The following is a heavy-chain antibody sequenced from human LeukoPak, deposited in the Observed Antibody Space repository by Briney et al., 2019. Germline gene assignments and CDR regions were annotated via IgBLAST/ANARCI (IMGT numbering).Heavy chain of an antibody. CDR2: INLTSGDT. CDR3: ARDRGSGYIILDF. J-gene: IGHJ4*02. Sequence: GASVRVSCRASGYTFTAYYMHWVRQAPGQGLAWMGWINLTSGDTKYAQKFQDRVTMKRDPSISTAYMELSRPTSDDPAVYYCARDRGSGYIILDFWGPGTLVTVSS. V-gene: IGHV1-2*02. D-gene: IGHD5-24*01. CDR1: GYTFTAYY.